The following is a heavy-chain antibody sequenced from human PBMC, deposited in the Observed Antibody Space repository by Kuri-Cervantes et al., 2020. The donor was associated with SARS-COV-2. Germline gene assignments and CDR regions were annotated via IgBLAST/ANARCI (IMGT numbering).Heavy chain of an antibody. D-gene: IGHD2/OR15-2a*01. CDR3: AKVGLSFDY. CDR2: IDDSGVNT. V-gene: IGHV3-23*01. J-gene: IGHJ4*02. CDR1: RFTFRNYA. Sequence: GESLKISCAASRFTFRNYALNWVRQAPGRGLEWVSIIDDSGVNTYYADSVKGRFTISRDNSKNTLYLQMNSLRAEDSALYYCAKVGLSFDYWGQGTLVTVSS.